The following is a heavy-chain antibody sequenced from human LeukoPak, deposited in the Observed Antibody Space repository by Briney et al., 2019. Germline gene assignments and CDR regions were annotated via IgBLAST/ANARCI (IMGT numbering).Heavy chain of an antibody. Sequence: SETLSLTCAVSGGSISSSNWWSWVRQPPGKGLEWIGEIYLSGSTNYNPSLKSRVTISVDKSKNQFSLKLSSVTAADTAVYFCASGSSYRDAFDIWGQGTTVTVSS. CDR3: ASGSSYRDAFDI. V-gene: IGHV4-4*02. CDR1: GGSISSSNW. D-gene: IGHD1-26*01. CDR2: IYLSGST. J-gene: IGHJ3*02.